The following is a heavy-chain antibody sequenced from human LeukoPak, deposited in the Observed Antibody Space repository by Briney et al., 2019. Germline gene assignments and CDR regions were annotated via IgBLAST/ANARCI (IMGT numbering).Heavy chain of an antibody. D-gene: IGHD6-13*01. CDR2: ISFSGDKRGDNT. Sequence: PGGSVRLSCAAFGFTFKIYTMNWVRQAPGKGLEWVSSISFSGDKRGDNTYYADSVRGRFSISRDSSQNTVFLQMSSLRVDDTAAYYCARGWGAAADDEAYWGQGTLVTVSS. J-gene: IGHJ4*02. CDR1: GFTFKIYT. V-gene: IGHV3-23*01. CDR3: ARGWGAAADDEAY.